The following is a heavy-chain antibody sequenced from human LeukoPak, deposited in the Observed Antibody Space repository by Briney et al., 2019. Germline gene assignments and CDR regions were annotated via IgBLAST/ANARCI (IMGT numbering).Heavy chain of an antibody. D-gene: IGHD6-19*01. CDR1: GFTFSSYS. V-gene: IGHV3-21*01. CDR3: ARNIAVAGTGFDY. J-gene: IGHJ4*02. Sequence: KTGGSLRLSCAASGFTFSSYSMNWVRQAPGKRLEWVSSISSSSSYIYYADSVKGRFTISRDNAKNSLYLQMNSLRAEDTAVYYCARNIAVAGTGFDYWGQGTLVTVSS. CDR2: ISSSSSYI.